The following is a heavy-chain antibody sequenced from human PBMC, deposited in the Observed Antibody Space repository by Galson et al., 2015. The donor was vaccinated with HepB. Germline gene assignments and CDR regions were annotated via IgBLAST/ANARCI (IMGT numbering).Heavy chain of an antibody. D-gene: IGHD4-11*01. V-gene: IGHV1-18*04. Sequence: SVKVSCKASGYTFTSYGISWVRQAPGQGLEWMGWISAYNGNTDYAQKVQGRVTMTTDTSTRTAYMELRSLRSDDTAVYYCARRNAYTNPRGFYNYYGMDVWGQGTTVTVSS. CDR1: GYTFTSYG. CDR3: ARRNAYTNPRGFYNYYGMDV. CDR2: ISAYNGNT. J-gene: IGHJ6*02.